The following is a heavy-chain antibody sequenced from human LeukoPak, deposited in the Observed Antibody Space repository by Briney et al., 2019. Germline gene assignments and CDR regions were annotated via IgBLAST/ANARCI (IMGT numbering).Heavy chain of an antibody. CDR3: ARGEIVVVPAASTFPYYYYMDV. Sequence: GASVKVSCKASGYTFTTYNINWVRQAPGQGLEWMGWISGYNGNTNYAQKLQGRVTMTTDTSTSTAYMELRSLRSDDTAVYYCARGEIVVVPAASTFPYYYYMDVWGKGTTVTISS. J-gene: IGHJ6*03. D-gene: IGHD2-2*01. CDR1: GYTFTTYN. CDR2: ISGYNGNT. V-gene: IGHV1-18*01.